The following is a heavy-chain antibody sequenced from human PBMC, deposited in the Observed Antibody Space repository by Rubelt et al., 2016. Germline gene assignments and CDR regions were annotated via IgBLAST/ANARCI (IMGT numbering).Heavy chain of an antibody. CDR2: IYYSGGT. Sequence: QVQLQESGPGLVKASETLSLTCTVSGGSISTYYWSWIRQPPGKGLEWIGYIYYSGGTNYNPSLQRRVTISVDTSQSQFSLKLSAVTAADTAIYYCASSSYSSSWGYFDSWGQGSLVTVSS. V-gene: IGHV4-59*08. CDR3: ASSSYSSSWGYFDS. D-gene: IGHD6-13*01. CDR1: GGSISTYY. J-gene: IGHJ4*02.